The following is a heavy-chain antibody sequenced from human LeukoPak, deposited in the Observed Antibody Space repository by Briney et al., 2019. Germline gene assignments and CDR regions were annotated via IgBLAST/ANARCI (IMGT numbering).Heavy chain of an antibody. CDR2: IKQDGSEK. J-gene: IGHJ3*02. Sequence: GGSLRLSCTSSEITFSSYWMSWVRQPPGKGLEWVANIKQDGSEKYYADSLKGRFTISRDNAKNSLYLYMKRLRVEDTGVYSCATSQTTSGGYGNAFDIWGQGTTVTVSS. CDR3: ATSQTTSGGYGNAFDI. CDR1: EITFSSYW. V-gene: IGHV3-7*01. D-gene: IGHD6-19*01.